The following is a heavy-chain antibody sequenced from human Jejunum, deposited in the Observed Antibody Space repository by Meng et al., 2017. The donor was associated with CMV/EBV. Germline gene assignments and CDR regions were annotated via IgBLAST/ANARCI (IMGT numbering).Heavy chain of an antibody. J-gene: IGHJ6*02. V-gene: IGHV4-59*01. CDR1: GGSINDFY. D-gene: IGHD3-10*01. Sequence: VSGGSINDFYWSWIRQSPGKGLEWIGYTYYSGSTHYNPSLKSRVTISIDTSRKHFSLRLSSVTAADTAVYYCARATFDRRNGMDVWGQGTSVTVSS. CDR2: TYYSGST. CDR3: ARATFDRRNGMDV.